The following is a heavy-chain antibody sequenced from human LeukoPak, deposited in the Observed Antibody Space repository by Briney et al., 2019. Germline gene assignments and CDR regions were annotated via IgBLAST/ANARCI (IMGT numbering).Heavy chain of an antibody. CDR1: GGTFTIYA. J-gene: IGHJ4*02. Sequence: ASVKVSSKASGGTFTIYAISWVRQAPGQGLEWMGGIIPIFGTANYAQKFQGRVTITADESTSTAYMELSSLRSEDTAVYYCARAAYCGGDCYGANDYWGQGTLVTVSS. CDR3: ARAAYCGGDCYGANDY. CDR2: IIPIFGTA. V-gene: IGHV1-69*13. D-gene: IGHD2-21*02.